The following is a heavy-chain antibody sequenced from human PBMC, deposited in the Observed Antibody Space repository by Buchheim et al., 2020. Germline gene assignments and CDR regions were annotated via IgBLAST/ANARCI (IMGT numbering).Heavy chain of an antibody. CDR2: ISSSSSYI. V-gene: IGHV3-21*01. D-gene: IGHD2-2*01. CDR3: ARGPRLVPAARGNNWFDP. CDR1: GFTFSSYS. J-gene: IGHJ5*02. Sequence: EVQLVESGGGLVKPGGSLRLSCAASGFTFSSYSMNWVRQAPGKGLEWVSSISSSSSYIYYADSVTGRFTISRDNAKNSLYLPMNSLRAEDTAVYYCARGPRLVPAARGNNWFDPWGQGTL.